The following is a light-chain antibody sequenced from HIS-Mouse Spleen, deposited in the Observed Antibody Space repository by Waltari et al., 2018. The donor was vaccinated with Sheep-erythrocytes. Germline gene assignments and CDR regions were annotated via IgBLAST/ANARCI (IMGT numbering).Light chain of an antibody. CDR1: QSISSY. CDR2: AAS. V-gene: IGKV1-39*01. Sequence: DIQMTQSSSSLSAAVGDRVTITCRASQSISSYVNWYQQKPGKAPKLLIYAASSLQSGVPSRFSGSGSGTDFTLTISSLQPEDFATYYCQQSYSTPQFTFGPGTKVDIK. J-gene: IGKJ3*01. CDR3: QQSYSTPQFT.